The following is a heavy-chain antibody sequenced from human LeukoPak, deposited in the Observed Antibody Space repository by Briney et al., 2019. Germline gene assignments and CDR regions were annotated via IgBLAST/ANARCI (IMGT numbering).Heavy chain of an antibody. Sequence: PGGSLRLSCAAFGFTFSSYGMHWVRQAPGKGLEWVAVISYDGSNKYYADSVKGRFTISRDNSKNTLYLQMNSLRAEDTAVYYCAKVQDDDSSGSLDYWGQGTLVTVSS. J-gene: IGHJ4*02. D-gene: IGHD3-22*01. CDR3: AKVQDDDSSGSLDY. CDR2: ISYDGSNK. CDR1: GFTFSSYG. V-gene: IGHV3-30*18.